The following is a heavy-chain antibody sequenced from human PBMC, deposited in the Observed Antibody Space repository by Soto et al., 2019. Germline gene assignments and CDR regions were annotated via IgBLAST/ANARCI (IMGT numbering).Heavy chain of an antibody. D-gene: IGHD3-22*01. CDR1: GFTFDTFG. CDR2: ILYDGSNK. Sequence: GGSLRLSCAASGFTFDTFGMHWVRQAPGKGLEWVALILYDGSNKYYADPVKGRFTISRDNSKNTLFLEMTSLRPEDTAVYYCAKRTYDSSGFDPDYYYGMDVWGQGTTVTVSS. J-gene: IGHJ6*02. CDR3: AKRTYDSSGFDPDYYYGMDV. V-gene: IGHV3-30*18.